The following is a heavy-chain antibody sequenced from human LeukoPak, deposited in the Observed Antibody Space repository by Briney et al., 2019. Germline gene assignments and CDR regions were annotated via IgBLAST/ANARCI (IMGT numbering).Heavy chain of an antibody. CDR3: ARFFTP. V-gene: IGHV4-38-2*02. Sequence: SETLSLTCTVSGFSISSDYYWGWIRQPPGKGLEWLGSVSHSGITYYNSSLNSRVTISVDTSKNHFSLTVNSVTAADTAVYYCARFFTPGGQEILATVS. D-gene: IGHD3-3*01. CDR2: VSHSGIT. J-gene: IGHJ5*02. CDR1: GFSISSDYY.